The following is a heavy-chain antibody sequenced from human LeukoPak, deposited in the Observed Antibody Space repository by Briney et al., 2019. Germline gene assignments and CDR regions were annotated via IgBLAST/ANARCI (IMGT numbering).Heavy chain of an antibody. CDR1: GYTFTTYS. CDR3: ARGYSSGRDYYFDY. Sequence: GASVKVSCKASGYTFTTYSVNWVRQAPGQGLEWMGWISGYSGNTNYAQKLQGRVTMTTDTSTSTAYMELRSLRSDDTAIYHCARGYSSGRDYYFDYWGQGTLVTVSS. CDR2: ISGYSGNT. D-gene: IGHD6-19*01. V-gene: IGHV1-18*01. J-gene: IGHJ4*02.